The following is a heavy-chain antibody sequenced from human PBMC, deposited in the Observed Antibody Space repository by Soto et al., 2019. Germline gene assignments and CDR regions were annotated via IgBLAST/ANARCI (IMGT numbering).Heavy chain of an antibody. V-gene: IGHV1-2*04. CDR1: VYRYTGYY. CDR2: INPNSGGT. Sequence: ASVKVSCKASVYRYTGYYMHWVRQAPGQGLEWMGWINPNSGGTNYAQKFQGWVTMTRDTSISTAYMELSRLRSDDTAVYYCARGDLLRYFDWLPHFDYWGQGTLVTVSS. J-gene: IGHJ4*02. D-gene: IGHD3-9*01. CDR3: ARGDLLRYFDWLPHFDY.